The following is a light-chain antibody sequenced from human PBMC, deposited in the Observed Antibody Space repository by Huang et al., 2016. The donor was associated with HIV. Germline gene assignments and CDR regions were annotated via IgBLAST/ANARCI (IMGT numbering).Light chain of an antibody. CDR2: AAS. J-gene: IGKJ4*01. CDR3: QQFSSYPLT. V-gene: IGKV1-9*01. CDR1: QGIPNY. Sequence: IQLTQSPSSLSIYVGDKVTITCRASQGIPNYVAWYQQRPGKAPKLLIYAASTLQNGGPSRVSGSGSGADFALSIANVQPEYSATYYCQQFSSYPLTFGGGTKVEIK.